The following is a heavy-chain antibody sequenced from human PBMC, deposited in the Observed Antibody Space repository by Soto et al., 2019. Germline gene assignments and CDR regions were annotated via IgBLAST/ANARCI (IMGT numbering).Heavy chain of an antibody. J-gene: IGHJ6*02. V-gene: IGHV1-8*01. D-gene: IGHD3-10*02. CDR1: GYTFTSYD. Sequence: ASVKVSCKASGYTFTSYDINWVRQATGQGLEWMGWMNPNSGNTGYAQKFQGRVTMTRNTSISTAYMELSSLRSEDTAVYYCARGRYLSGEQAAKGQYYYYYGMDVWGQGTTVTVSS. CDR3: ARGRYLSGEQAAKGQYYYYYGMDV. CDR2: MNPNSGNT.